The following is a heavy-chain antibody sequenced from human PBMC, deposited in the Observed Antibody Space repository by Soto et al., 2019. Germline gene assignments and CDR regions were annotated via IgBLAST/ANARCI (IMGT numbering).Heavy chain of an antibody. CDR2: ISYDGSNK. CDR1: GITYSSFG. CDR3: AFKGTANPFY. V-gene: IGHV3-30*03. Sequence: PGGSLGLSCAVSGITYSSFGMNWARQAPGKGLEWVAVISYDGSNKDYADSVKGRFTISRDNSKNTLYRQMNSLRPEDTAVYYCAFKGTANPFYWGQGTLVTVSS. J-gene: IGHJ4*02. D-gene: IGHD2-21*02.